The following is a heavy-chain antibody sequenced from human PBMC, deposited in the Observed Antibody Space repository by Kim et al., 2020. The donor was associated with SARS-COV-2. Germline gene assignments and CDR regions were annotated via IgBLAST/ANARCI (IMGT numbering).Heavy chain of an antibody. D-gene: IGHD3-9*01. V-gene: IGHV1-46*01. CDR3: ASLGYFDWSADPLVGAFDI. CDR2: INPSGGST. CDR1: GYTFTSYY. Sequence: ASVKVSCKASGYTFTSYYMHWVRQAPGQGLEWMGIINPSGGSTSYAQKFQGRVTMTRDTSTSTVYMELSSLRSEDTAVYYCASLGYFDWSADPLVGAFDIWGQGTMVTVSS. J-gene: IGHJ3*02.